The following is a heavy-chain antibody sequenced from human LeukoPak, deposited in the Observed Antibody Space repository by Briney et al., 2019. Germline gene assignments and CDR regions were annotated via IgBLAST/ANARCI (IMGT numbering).Heavy chain of an antibody. CDR1: GFTFSSYG. V-gene: IGHV3-30*02. J-gene: IGHJ4*02. D-gene: IGHD6-13*01. CDR2: IRYDGSNK. CDR3: ARGRSIAAASPSDFDY. Sequence: GGSLRLSCAASGFTFSSYGMHWVRQAPGKGLEWVAFIRYDGSNKYYADSVKGRFTISRDNSKNTLYLQMNSLRAEDTAVYYCARGRSIAAASPSDFDYWGQGTLVTVSS.